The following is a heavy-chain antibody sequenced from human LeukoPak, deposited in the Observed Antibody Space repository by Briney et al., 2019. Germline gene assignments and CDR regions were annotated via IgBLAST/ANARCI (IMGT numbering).Heavy chain of an antibody. Sequence: ASVKVSCKASGYTFTSYDINWVRQAPGQGLEWMGWMNPNSGNTGYAQKFQGRVTMTRNTSISTAYMELSSLRSEDTAVYYCARVTSIGQPPYFYYMDVWGKGTTVTVSS. V-gene: IGHV1-8*01. CDR2: MNPNSGNT. CDR3: ARVTSIGQPPYFYYMDV. D-gene: IGHD6-6*01. CDR1: GYTFTSYD. J-gene: IGHJ6*03.